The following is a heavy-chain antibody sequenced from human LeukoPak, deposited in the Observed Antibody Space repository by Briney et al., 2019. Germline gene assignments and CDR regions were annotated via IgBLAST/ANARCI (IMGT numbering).Heavy chain of an antibody. CDR3: ARHYYASGSYYNDY. CDR1: GYSFANYW. Sequence: GESLKISCEGSGYSFANYWIAWMRQMPGKGLEWMGIIYPGDSDTRYSPSFQGQVTISADKSISTAYLQWSSLKASDTAMYYCARHYYASGSYYNDYWGQGTLVTVSS. J-gene: IGHJ4*02. CDR2: IYPGDSDT. V-gene: IGHV5-51*01. D-gene: IGHD3-10*01.